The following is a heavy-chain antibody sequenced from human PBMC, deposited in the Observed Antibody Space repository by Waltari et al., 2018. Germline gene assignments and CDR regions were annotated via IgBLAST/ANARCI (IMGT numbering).Heavy chain of an antibody. V-gene: IGHV4-4*02. CDR3: ARDRGRGIYLDS. Sequence: QLQLQESGPGLVKPSGTLSLPCPVSGDSMSSPDWWSWVRQSPEKGLEWIGQIHRSGRTNYNPSLESRVTISIDTSNNQFSLKVTSTTAADTAVYYCARDRGRGIYLDSWGQGTLVTVSP. CDR1: GDSMSSPDW. D-gene: IGHD2-15*01. CDR2: IHRSGRT. J-gene: IGHJ4*02.